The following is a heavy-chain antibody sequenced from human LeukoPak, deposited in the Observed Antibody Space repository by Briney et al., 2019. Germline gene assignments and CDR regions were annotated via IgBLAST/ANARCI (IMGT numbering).Heavy chain of an antibody. Sequence: GGSLRLSCTASGFISSGSWMAWIRQAPGKGLEWVAIIKKDGSEKYYVDSMKGRFTISRDNAKNSLFLQMNSLRAEDTAIYYCTTDTWYSAGHWGQGTLVTVSS. CDR2: IKKDGSEK. D-gene: IGHD2-15*01. V-gene: IGHV3-7*03. CDR1: GFISSGSW. J-gene: IGHJ4*02. CDR3: TTDTWYSAGH.